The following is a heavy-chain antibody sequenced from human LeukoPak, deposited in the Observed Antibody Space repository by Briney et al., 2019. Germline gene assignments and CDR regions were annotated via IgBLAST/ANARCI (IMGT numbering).Heavy chain of an antibody. Sequence: ASVKVSCKASGYTFTSYGISWVRQAPGQGLEWMGRIIPILGIANYAQKFQGRVTNTADKSTSTAYMELSSLRSEDTAVYYCASSVYYDFWSGLFDPWGQGTLVTVSS. CDR2: IIPILGIA. V-gene: IGHV1-69*04. CDR3: ASSVYYDFWSGLFDP. CDR1: GYTFTSYG. J-gene: IGHJ5*02. D-gene: IGHD3-3*01.